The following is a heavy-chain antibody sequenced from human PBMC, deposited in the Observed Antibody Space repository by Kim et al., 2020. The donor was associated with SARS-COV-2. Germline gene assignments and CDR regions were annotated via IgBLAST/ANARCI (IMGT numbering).Heavy chain of an antibody. J-gene: IGHJ4*02. Sequence: DYAQKCQGRVTITADDSTTTVYMHRSSLRFEDTAVYYCARGGFSSSWRFEYWGQGTLVTVSS. D-gene: IGHD6-13*01. CDR3: ARGGFSSSWRFEY. V-gene: IGHV1-69*01.